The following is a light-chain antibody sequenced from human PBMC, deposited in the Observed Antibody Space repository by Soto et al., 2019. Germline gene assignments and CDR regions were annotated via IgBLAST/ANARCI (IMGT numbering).Light chain of an antibody. V-gene: IGKV4-1*01. CDR3: QQYYASPPYT. CDR1: QSVLYSSNNKNH. J-gene: IGKJ2*01. CDR2: WAA. Sequence: DIVMTQSPDSLAASLGERATINCKSSQSVLYSSNNKNHLAWYQQKPGQPPKLLIYWAATRESGVPDRFSGSGSVTDFTLTISSLQAEDVAVYYCQQYYASPPYTFGQGTKVEIK.